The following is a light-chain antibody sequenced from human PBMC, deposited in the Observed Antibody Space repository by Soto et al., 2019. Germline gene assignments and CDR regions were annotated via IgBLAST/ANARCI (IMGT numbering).Light chain of an antibody. CDR1: QSIRTW. V-gene: IGKV1-5*01. J-gene: IGKJ5*01. CDR2: DAS. Sequence: DIQMTQSPSTLSASVGDRVTITCRASQSIRTWLAWYQHKPGKAPEFLIYDASTVESGVPSRFSGSGSGTDFTLTISSLQPEDVATYFCQKYNSALTFGQGTRLEIK. CDR3: QKYNSALT.